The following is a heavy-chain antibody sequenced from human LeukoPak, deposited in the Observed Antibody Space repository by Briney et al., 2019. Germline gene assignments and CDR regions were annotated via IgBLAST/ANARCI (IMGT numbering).Heavy chain of an antibody. CDR2: INPNSGGT. CDR3: ARENRGGTSISSHIYYFDY. V-gene: IGHV1-2*02. J-gene: IGHJ4*02. D-gene: IGHD1-14*01. CDR1: GYTFTGYY. Sequence: ASVKVSCKASGYTFTGYYMHWVRQAPGQGLEWMGWINPNSGGTNFAQKFQGRVTMTRDTSISTAYMELSRLRSDDTAVYYCARENRGGTSISSHIYYFDYWGQGTLVTVSS.